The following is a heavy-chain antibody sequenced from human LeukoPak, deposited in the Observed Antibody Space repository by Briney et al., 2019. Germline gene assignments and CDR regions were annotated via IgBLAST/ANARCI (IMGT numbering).Heavy chain of an antibody. CDR3: TTEESIVGASVGSLDY. V-gene: IGHV3-15*01. J-gene: IGHJ4*02. D-gene: IGHD1-26*01. CDR2: IKSKTDGGTT. CDR1: GFTFSSYS. Sequence: GGSLRLSCAASGFTFSSYSMNWVRQAPGKGLEWVGRIKSKTDGGTTDYAAPVKGRFTISRDDSKNTLYLQMNSLKTEDTAVYYCTTEESIVGASVGSLDYWGQGTLVTVSS.